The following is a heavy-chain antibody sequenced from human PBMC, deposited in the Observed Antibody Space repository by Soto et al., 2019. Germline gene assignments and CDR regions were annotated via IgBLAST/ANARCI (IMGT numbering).Heavy chain of an antibody. CDR1: GFTFSSNS. Sequence: EVQLVESGGGLVQPGGSLRLSCAASGFTFSSNSMNWVRQAPGKGLEWVSNISSSSSTIYYADSVKGRFTISRDNAKNSLYLQMNSLRAEDTAVYYCARVGYYGSGRTLVYYYMDVWGKGTTVTVSS. V-gene: IGHV3-48*01. J-gene: IGHJ6*03. CDR2: ISSSSSTI. D-gene: IGHD3-10*01. CDR3: ARVGYYGSGRTLVYYYMDV.